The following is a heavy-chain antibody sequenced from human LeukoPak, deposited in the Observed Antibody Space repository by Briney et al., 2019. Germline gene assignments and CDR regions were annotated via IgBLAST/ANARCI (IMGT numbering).Heavy chain of an antibody. V-gene: IGHV3-30*01. CDR2: ISYDGSNK. CDR1: GFTFSSYA. D-gene: IGHD6-6*01. Sequence: PGGSLRLSCAASGFTFSSYAMHWVRQAPGKGLEWVAVISYDGSNKYYADSVEGRFTISRDNSKNTLYLQMNSLRAEDTAVYYCARDSGYSSSWDFDYWGQGTLVTVSS. CDR3: ARDSGYSSSWDFDY. J-gene: IGHJ4*02.